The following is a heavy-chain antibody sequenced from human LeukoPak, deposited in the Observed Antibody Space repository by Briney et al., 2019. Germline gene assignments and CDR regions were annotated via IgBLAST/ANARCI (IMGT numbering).Heavy chain of an antibody. CDR3: ARQETYYYDSSGYADAFDI. Sequence: GESLKISCKGSGYSFTSYWIGWVRQMPGKGLEWMGIIYPGDSDTRYSPSFQGQVTISADKSISTAYLQWSGLKASDTAMYYCARQETYYYDSSGYADAFDIWGQGTMVTVSS. CDR1: GYSFTSYW. CDR2: IYPGDSDT. V-gene: IGHV5-51*01. J-gene: IGHJ3*02. D-gene: IGHD3-22*01.